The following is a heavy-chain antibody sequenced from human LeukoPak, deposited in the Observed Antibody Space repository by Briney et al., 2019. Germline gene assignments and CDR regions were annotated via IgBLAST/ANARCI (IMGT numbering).Heavy chain of an antibody. Sequence: SETLSLTCAVYGGSFSGYYWSWIRQPPGKGLEWIGEINHSGSTNYNPSLKSRVTISVDTSKNQFSLKLSSVTAADTAVYYCAREGYDYDFWSDYYRRFDYWGQGTLVTVSS. J-gene: IGHJ4*02. CDR2: INHSGST. CDR3: AREGYDYDFWSDYYRRFDY. D-gene: IGHD3-3*01. CDR1: GGSFSGYY. V-gene: IGHV4-34*01.